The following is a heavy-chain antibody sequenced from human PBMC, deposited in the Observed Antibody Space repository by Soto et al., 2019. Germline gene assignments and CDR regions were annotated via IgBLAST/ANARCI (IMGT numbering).Heavy chain of an antibody. CDR1: GGSIRDYF. CDR3: ARVGGDDFGDSGGFDY. Sequence: QVQLQESGPGLVKPSETLSLTCTVSGGSIRDYFWTWIRQPPGKGLEWLGYIYYSGRTNYNPSLKSRVSISVDTSKNHVSLQLRSVTAADTAVYYCARVGGDDFGDSGGFDYWGQGTLVTVSS. J-gene: IGHJ4*02. CDR2: IYYSGRT. D-gene: IGHD4-17*01. V-gene: IGHV4-59*01.